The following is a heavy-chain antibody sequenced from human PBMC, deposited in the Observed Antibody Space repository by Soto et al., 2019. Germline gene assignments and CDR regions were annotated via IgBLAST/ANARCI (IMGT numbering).Heavy chain of an antibody. CDR1: GGSVSSGNYY. CDR2: IYYIGST. CDR3: ARTYSSGWYFDY. D-gene: IGHD6-19*01. Sequence: SETLSLTCTVSGGSVSSGNYYWSWIRQPPGKGLEWIGYIYYIGSTNYSPSLKSRVTISVGTSTNQFSLKLSSVTAADTAVYFCARTYSSGWYFDYWGQGALVTVSS. J-gene: IGHJ4*02. V-gene: IGHV4-61*01.